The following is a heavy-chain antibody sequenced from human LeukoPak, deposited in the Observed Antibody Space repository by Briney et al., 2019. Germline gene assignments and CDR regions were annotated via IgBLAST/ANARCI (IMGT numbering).Heavy chain of an antibody. CDR2: INRSGNT. D-gene: IGHD3-16*01. CDR1: GGSFSGYN. J-gene: IGHJ4*02. V-gene: IGHV4-34*01. CDR3: ARGGGRRGLY. Sequence: SETLSLTCAVYGGSFSGYNWIWIRQPPGKGLEWLGEINRSGNTNYNPSLTSRVAISADRSKNQFSLNLRSVTAADTAVYYCARGGGRRGLYWGQGTLVTVSS.